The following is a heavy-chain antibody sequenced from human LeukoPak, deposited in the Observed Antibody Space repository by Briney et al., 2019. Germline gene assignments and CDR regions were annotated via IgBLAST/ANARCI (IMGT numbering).Heavy chain of an antibody. CDR1: GFTFSGSA. V-gene: IGHV3-73*01. D-gene: IGHD3-22*01. Sequence: GGSLRPSCAASGFTFSGSAMHWVRQASGKGLEWVGRIRSKANSYATAYAASVKGRFTISRDDSKNTAYLQMNSLKTEDTAVYYCTRRYRDTSGAYFDYWGQGTLATVSS. CDR3: TRRYRDTSGAYFDY. CDR2: IRSKANSYAT. J-gene: IGHJ4*02.